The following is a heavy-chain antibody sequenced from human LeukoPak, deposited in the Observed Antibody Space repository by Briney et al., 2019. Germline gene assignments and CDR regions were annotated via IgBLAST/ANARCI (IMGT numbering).Heavy chain of an antibody. CDR1: GFTLSSYA. J-gene: IGHJ3*02. D-gene: IGHD5-18*01. CDR3: AKDRIDSYRAVGYGALDI. V-gene: IGHV3-23*01. CDR2: ISGSGGST. Sequence: GGSLRLSCAASGFTLSSYAMSWVRQAPGKGLEWVSAISGSGGSTYYADSVKGRFTISRDNSKDTLYLHMNSLRAEDTAVYYCAKDRIDSYRAVGYGALDIWGQGTMVTVSS.